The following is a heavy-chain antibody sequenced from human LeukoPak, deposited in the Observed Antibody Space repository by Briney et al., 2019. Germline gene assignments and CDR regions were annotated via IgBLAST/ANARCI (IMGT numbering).Heavy chain of an antibody. J-gene: IGHJ1*01. CDR2: ISVNNGGT. CDR3: ATATQPRGYFLH. Sequence: ASVTVSCTASGYTFTTYSLAWVRQAPGQSGEGMGWISVNNGGTNYAQSFQDRVTLTRDTSTNTAYLELRSLRSDDTAIIYCATATQPRGYFLHWGQGTLVTVSS. V-gene: IGHV1-18*01. D-gene: IGHD2-2*01. CDR1: GYTFTTYS.